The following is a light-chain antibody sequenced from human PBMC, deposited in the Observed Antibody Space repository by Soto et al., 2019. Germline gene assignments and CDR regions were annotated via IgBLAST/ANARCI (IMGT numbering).Light chain of an antibody. CDR1: SSDIGGYNF. J-gene: IGLJ3*02. V-gene: IGLV2-14*03. CDR3: SSFTTSGTLV. CDR2: DVT. Sequence: QSALTQPASVSGSPGQSITISCTGTSSDIGGYNFVSWYQQHPGKAPKLLIYDVTNRPPGLSDRFSGSKSGNTASLTISGLQAEDEANYYCSSFTTSGTLVFGGGTQLTVL.